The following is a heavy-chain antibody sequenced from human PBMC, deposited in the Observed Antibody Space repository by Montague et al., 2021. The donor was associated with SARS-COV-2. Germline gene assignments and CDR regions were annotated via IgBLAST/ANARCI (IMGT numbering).Heavy chain of an antibody. D-gene: IGHD2-15*01. CDR2: INHSGST. V-gene: IGHV4-34*01. J-gene: IGHJ6*02. Sequence: SETLSLTCAVYGWSFSGYYWSWIRQPPGKGLEWIGEINHSGSTNYNPSLKSRVTISVDTSKNQFSLKLSSVTAADTAVYYCARGFRRYCSGGSCRDWHYGMDVWGQGTTVTVSS. CDR3: ARGFRRYCSGGSCRDWHYGMDV. CDR1: GWSFSGYY.